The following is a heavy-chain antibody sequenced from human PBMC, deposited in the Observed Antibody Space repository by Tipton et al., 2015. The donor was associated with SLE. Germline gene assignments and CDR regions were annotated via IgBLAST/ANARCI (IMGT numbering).Heavy chain of an antibody. CDR2: INHSGST. Sequence: TLSLTCAVSGGSFSGYYWSWIRQPPGKGLEWIGEINHSGSTNYNPSLKSRVTISVDTSKNQFSLKLSSVTAADTAVYYCARGHPGNSFDYWGQGTLVTVSS. CDR3: ARGHPGNSFDY. V-gene: IGHV4-34*01. CDR1: GGSFSGYY. D-gene: IGHD1-14*01. J-gene: IGHJ4*02.